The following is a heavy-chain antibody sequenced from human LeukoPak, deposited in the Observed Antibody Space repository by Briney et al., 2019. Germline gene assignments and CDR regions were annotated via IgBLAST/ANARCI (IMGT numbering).Heavy chain of an antibody. V-gene: IGHV3-21*01. D-gene: IGHD4-17*01. Sequence: GGSLRLSCVGSGFTFSPYSINWVRQAPGKGLEWVSTISGSSRYIYYADSVKGRFTISRDNAKSSVYLQMNSLRAEDTAVYYCARRLNYGDCGSDYWGQGTLVTVSS. CDR2: ISGSSRYI. CDR3: ARRLNYGDCGSDY. J-gene: IGHJ4*02. CDR1: GFTFSPYS.